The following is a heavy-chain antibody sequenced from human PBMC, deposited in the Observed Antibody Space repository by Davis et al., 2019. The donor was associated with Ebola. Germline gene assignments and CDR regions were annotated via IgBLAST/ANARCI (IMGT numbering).Heavy chain of an antibody. J-gene: IGHJ6*02. Sequence: GESLKISCAASGFTFSNAWMNWVRQAPGKGLEWVGRIKSKTDGGTTDYAAPVKGRFTISRDDSKNTLYLQMNSLKTEDTAVYYCTTDSADYGDYGYYYYYGMDVWGQGTTVTVSS. D-gene: IGHD4-17*01. CDR3: TTDSADYGDYGYYYYYGMDV. V-gene: IGHV3-15*07. CDR1: GFTFSNAW. CDR2: IKSKTDGGTT.